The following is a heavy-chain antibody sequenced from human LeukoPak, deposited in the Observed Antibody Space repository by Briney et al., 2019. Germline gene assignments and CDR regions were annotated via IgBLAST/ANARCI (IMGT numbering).Heavy chain of an antibody. Sequence: SETLSLTCTVSGGSISSYYWSWIRQPPGKGLEWIGYIYYSGSTNYNLSLKSRVTISVDTSKNQFSLKLSSVTAADTAVYYCARHTYGSGKYAFDIWGQGTMVTVSS. J-gene: IGHJ3*02. V-gene: IGHV4-59*08. CDR3: ARHTYGSGKYAFDI. CDR2: IYYSGST. D-gene: IGHD3-10*01. CDR1: GGSISSYY.